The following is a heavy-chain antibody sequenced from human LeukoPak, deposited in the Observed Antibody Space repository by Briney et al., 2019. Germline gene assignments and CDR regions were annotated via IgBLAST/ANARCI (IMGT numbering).Heavy chain of an antibody. V-gene: IGHV3-9*01. J-gene: IGHJ4*02. CDR2: ISWNSGSI. CDR3: AKVLRDGYNGGFDY. CDR1: GFTFDDYA. D-gene: IGHD5-24*01. Sequence: GGSLRLSCAASGFTFDDYAMHWVRQAPGKGLEWVSGISWNSGSIGYADSVKGRFTISRDNAKNSLYLQMNSLIAEDTALYYCAKVLRDGYNGGFDYWGQGTLVTVSS.